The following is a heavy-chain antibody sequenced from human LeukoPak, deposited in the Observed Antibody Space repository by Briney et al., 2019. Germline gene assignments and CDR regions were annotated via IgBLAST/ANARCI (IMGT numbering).Heavy chain of an antibody. Sequence: SGGSLRLSCAASGFTFSNYWMHWVRQAPGKGLVWVSRINSDGSRTSYADSVKGRFTISRDNAKNTLYLQMNSLRAEDTAVYYCARVSSGSYFGYYYYYMDVWGKGTTVTVSS. CDR1: GFTFSNYW. CDR3: ARVSSGSYFGYYYYYMDV. J-gene: IGHJ6*03. V-gene: IGHV3-74*01. CDR2: INSDGSRT. D-gene: IGHD1-26*01.